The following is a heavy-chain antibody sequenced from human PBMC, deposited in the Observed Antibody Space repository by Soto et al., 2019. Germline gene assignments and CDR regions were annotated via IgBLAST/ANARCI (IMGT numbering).Heavy chain of an antibody. D-gene: IGHD3-16*01. V-gene: IGHV4-4*07. J-gene: IGHJ3*02. Sequence: QVQLQESGPGLVKPSETPSLTCTVSGGSISSYYWSWIRQPAGKGLEWIGRIYTSGSTNYNPSLKSRVTMSVDTSKNQFSLKLSSVTAADTAVYYCARVHWGSPAPIGAFDIWGQGTMVTVSS. CDR1: GGSISSYY. CDR3: ARVHWGSPAPIGAFDI. CDR2: IYTSGST.